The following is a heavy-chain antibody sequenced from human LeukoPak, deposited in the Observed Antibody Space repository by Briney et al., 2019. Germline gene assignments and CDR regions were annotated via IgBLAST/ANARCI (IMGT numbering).Heavy chain of an antibody. J-gene: IGHJ5*02. CDR2: IYPGDSDT. CDR3: ARLGYDSSGYYGNWFDP. D-gene: IGHD3-22*01. CDR1: GYSFTSYW. V-gene: IGHV5-51*01. Sequence: GESLKISCKGSGYSFTSYWIGWVRQMPGKGLEWMGIIYPGDSDTKYSPSFQGQVTISADKSISTAYLQWSSLKASDTAMYYCARLGYDSSGYYGNWFDPWGQGTLVTVSS.